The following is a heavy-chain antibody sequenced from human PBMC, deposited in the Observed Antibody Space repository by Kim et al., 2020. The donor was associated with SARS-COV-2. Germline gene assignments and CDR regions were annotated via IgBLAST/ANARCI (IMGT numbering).Heavy chain of an antibody. V-gene: IGHV3-30*04. J-gene: IGHJ4*02. CDR2: ISYDGSNK. CDR1: GFTFSSYA. Sequence: GGSLRLSCAASGFTFSSYAMHWVRQAPGKGLEWVAVISYDGSNKYYADSVKGRFTISRDNSKNTLYLQMNSLRAADTAVYYCARDGEATEFFDYWGQGTL. D-gene: IGHD5-12*01. CDR3: ARDGEATEFFDY.